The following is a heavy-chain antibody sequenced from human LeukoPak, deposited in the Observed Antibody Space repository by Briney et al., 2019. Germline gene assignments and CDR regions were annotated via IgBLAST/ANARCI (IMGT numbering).Heavy chain of an antibody. Sequence: GESLKISCKGSGYTITNSWIGWVRQMPGKGLEWMGSIHLGDSDTKYSPSYQGQVTMSVDTSITTAYLQWSSLKASDSAMYFCARLGQCTSSWYKYDYFDYWGQGTQVTVSS. D-gene: IGHD6-13*01. CDR3: ARLGQCTSSWYKYDYFDY. J-gene: IGHJ4*02. CDR1: GYTITNSW. V-gene: IGHV5-51*01. CDR2: IHLGDSDT.